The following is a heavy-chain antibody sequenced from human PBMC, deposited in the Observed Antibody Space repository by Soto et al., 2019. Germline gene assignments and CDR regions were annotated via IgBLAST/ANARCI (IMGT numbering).Heavy chain of an antibody. CDR3: ARDSYDILTGQKRYFDF. D-gene: IGHD3-9*01. V-gene: IGHV3-43*01. CDR2: ISWDGGIT. J-gene: IGHJ4*02. CDR1: GFTFEDYT. Sequence: VHLVESGGGVVEPGGSLRLSCAASGFTFEDYTMHWVRQGPGKGPEWISLISWDGGITDYSDSVKGRFISSRDNSKNSQYLQMNSLTSDDAALYFCARDSYDILTGQKRYFDFWGQGTLVTVSS.